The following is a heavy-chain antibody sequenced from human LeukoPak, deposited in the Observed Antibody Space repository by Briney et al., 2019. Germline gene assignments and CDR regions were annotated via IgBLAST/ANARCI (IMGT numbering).Heavy chain of an antibody. D-gene: IGHD3-22*01. Sequence: ASETLSLTCTVSGGSISSYYWSSIRQPPGKGLEWLGYIYYSGSTNYNPSLKSRVTISVDTSKNQFSLKLSSVTPADTAVYYCARGGYYDSSDAFDIWGQGTMVTVSS. V-gene: IGHV4-59*01. CDR2: IYYSGST. J-gene: IGHJ3*02. CDR1: GGSISSYY. CDR3: ARGGYYDSSDAFDI.